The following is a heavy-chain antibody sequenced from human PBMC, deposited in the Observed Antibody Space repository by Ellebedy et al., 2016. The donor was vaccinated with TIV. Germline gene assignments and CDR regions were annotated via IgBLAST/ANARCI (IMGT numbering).Heavy chain of an antibody. V-gene: IGHV4-59*01. Sequence: PGGSLRLSCIVSGGSIGRFYWSWIRQPPGRGLEWIGNIYCTGTTTYNPSLQSRVTISLDTSQNKFSLRLTSVTAADTAVYYCARIGGVSLGERPIDYWGQGTLVTVSS. CDR1: GGSIGRFY. J-gene: IGHJ4*02. D-gene: IGHD3-10*01. CDR2: IYCTGTT. CDR3: ARIGGVSLGERPIDY.